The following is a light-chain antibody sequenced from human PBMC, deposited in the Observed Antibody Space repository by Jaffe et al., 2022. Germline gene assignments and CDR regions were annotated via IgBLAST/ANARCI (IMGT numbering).Light chain of an antibody. CDR2: EDS. V-gene: IGLV2-23*01. CDR1: SSDVGSHNL. J-gene: IGLJ3*02. CDR3: CSYAGSSTWV. Sequence: QSALTQPASVSGSPGQSITISCTGTSSDVGSHNLVSWYQQHPGKAPKVMIYEDSKRPSGLSNRFSGSKSGNTASLTISGLQAEDEADYYCCSYAGSSTWVFGGGTKVTVL.